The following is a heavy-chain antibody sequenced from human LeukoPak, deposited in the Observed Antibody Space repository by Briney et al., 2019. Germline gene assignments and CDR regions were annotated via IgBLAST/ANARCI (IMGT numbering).Heavy chain of an antibody. Sequence: GGSLRLPCAASGFPFSDYYMRWIRQAPGKGREGVSFISSSGSTIYYADSVKGRFTISRDNAKNSLYLQMNSLRAEDTAVYYCARDISSWYSVDYWGQGTLVTVSS. V-gene: IGHV3-11*01. J-gene: IGHJ4*02. CDR3: ARDISSWYSVDY. D-gene: IGHD6-13*01. CDR2: ISSSGSTI. CDR1: GFPFSDYY.